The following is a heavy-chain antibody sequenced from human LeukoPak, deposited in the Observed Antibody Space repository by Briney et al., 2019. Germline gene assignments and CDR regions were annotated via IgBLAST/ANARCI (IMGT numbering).Heavy chain of an antibody. CDR3: ARGYYDILTGWFPSDAFDI. Sequence: ASVKVSCKASGYTFTSYGISWVRQAPGQGLEWMGWISAYNGNTNYAQKLQGRVTMTTDTSTSTAYMELRSLRSDDTAVYYCARGYYDILTGWFPSDAFDIWGQGTMVTASS. CDR1: GYTFTSYG. CDR2: ISAYNGNT. V-gene: IGHV1-18*04. J-gene: IGHJ3*02. D-gene: IGHD3-9*01.